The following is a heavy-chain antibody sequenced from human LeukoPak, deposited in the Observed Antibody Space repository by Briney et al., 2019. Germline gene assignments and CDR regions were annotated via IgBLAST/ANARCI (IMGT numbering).Heavy chain of an antibody. D-gene: IGHD3-22*01. CDR2: IYPGDSDT. V-gene: IGHV5-51*01. CDR1: GYSFTSYW. CDR3: ARSGPYYYDRNDAFDI. J-gene: IGHJ3*02. Sequence: PGGSLSLSCKGSGYSFTSYWIGWVRQMPGKGLEWMGIIYPGDSDTRYSPSFQGQVTISADKSISTAYLQWSSLKASDTAMYYCARSGPYYYDRNDAFDIWGQGTMVTVSS.